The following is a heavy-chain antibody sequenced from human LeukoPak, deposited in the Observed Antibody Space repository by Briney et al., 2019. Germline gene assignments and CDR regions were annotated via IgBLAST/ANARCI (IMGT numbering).Heavy chain of an antibody. CDR1: GYSISSGYY. CDR3: ARVYYDSSIWFDP. J-gene: IGHJ5*02. Sequence: SETLSLTCTVSGYSISSGYYWGWIRQPPGKGLEWIGSIYHSGSTYYNPSLKSRVTISVDTSKNQFSLKLSSVTAADTAVYYCARVYYDSSIWFDPWGQGTLVTVSS. V-gene: IGHV4-38-2*02. CDR2: IYHSGST. D-gene: IGHD3-22*01.